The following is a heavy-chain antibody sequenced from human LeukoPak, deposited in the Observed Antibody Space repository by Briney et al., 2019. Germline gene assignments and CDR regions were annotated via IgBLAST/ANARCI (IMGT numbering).Heavy chain of an antibody. J-gene: IGHJ4*02. V-gene: IGHV4-39*07. CDR2: VYYTGST. D-gene: IGHD5-18*01. CDR3: ARTYNGYSYGYTPPENYFDY. CDR1: GGSISRRSYY. Sequence: SETLSLTCSVSGGSISRRSYYWGWIRQPPGKGLEWIGSVYYTGSTYYNPSLKSRVTISVDTSKNQFSLKLSSVTAADTAVYYCARTYNGYSYGYTPPENYFDYWGQGTLVTVSS.